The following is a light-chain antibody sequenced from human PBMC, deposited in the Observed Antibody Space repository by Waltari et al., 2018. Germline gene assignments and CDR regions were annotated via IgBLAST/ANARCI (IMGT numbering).Light chain of an antibody. V-gene: IGLV1-47*01. Sequence: QSVLTQPPSASGTPGQRVTISCSGSSFNIGSNSVHWYQQLPGTAPKLPMYGNKPRPSGVPDRFSGSKSGTSASLAISGRRSEDEAIYYCATWDDSLGGLWVFGGGTKVTVL. CDR3: ATWDDSLGGLWV. CDR1: SFNIGSNS. CDR2: GNK. J-gene: IGLJ3*02.